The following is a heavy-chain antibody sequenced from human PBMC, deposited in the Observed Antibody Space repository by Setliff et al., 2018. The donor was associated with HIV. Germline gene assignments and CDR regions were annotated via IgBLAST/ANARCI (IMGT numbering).Heavy chain of an antibody. D-gene: IGHD6-13*01. CDR1: GASVSIYF. J-gene: IGHJ6*03. CDR3: ARGVAAAGALMDV. V-gene: IGHV4-4*07. Sequence: SETLSLTCNVSGASVSIYFWVWIRQPAGKTLEWIGRTHSSGDTHYNPSLSSRVTMSLDTSKNQFSLEMTSVTAADTAVYYCARGVAAAGALMDVWGKGTTVTVSS. CDR2: THSSGDT.